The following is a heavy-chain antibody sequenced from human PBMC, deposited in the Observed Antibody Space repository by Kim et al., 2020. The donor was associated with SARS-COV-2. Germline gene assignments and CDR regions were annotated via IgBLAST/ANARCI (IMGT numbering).Heavy chain of an antibody. CDR1: GDSISGYS. J-gene: IGHJ5*02. D-gene: IGHD2-15*01. CDR3: ARHGLIGGFGAAENWFDP. V-gene: IGHV4-59*08. CDR2: IYYSGST. Sequence: SETLSLTCTVSGDSISGYSWSWIRQPPGKGLEWIGYIYYSGSTNNNPSLSSRVTISADPSKHQISLKLRSVTAADTAVYYCARHGLIGGFGAAENWFDPWGQGTLVTVSS.